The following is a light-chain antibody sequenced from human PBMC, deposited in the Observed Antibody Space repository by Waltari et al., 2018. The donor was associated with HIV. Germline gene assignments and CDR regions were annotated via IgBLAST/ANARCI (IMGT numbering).Light chain of an antibody. J-gene: IGLJ2*01. CDR2: RNH. V-gene: IGLV1-47*01. Sequence: QSVLTQPPSASATPAQLVTISSSVRISPVRSYYVHCSQKPQGTAPKLLIYRNHQRPSGVPDRFSGSKSGTSASLAISGLRSEDEADYYCAVWDDTLSGHLVFGGGTKLTVL. CDR3: AVWDDTLSGHLV. CDR1: ISPVRSYY.